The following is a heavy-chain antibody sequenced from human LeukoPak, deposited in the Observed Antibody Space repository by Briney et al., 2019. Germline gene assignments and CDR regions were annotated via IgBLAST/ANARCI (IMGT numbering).Heavy chain of an antibody. Sequence: PSETLPLTCTVSGGSISSYYWSWIRQPAGKGLEWIGRIYTSGSTNYNPSLKSRVTISVDKSKNQFSLKLSSVTAADTAVYYCARGGGTMVRDYYMDVWGKGTAVTVSS. CDR2: IYTSGST. J-gene: IGHJ6*03. CDR3: ARGGGTMVRDYYMDV. V-gene: IGHV4-4*07. CDR1: GGSISSYY. D-gene: IGHD3-10*01.